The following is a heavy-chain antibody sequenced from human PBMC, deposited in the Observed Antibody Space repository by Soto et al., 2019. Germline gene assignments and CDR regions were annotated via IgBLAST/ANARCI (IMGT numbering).Heavy chain of an antibody. CDR3: ARSRPPTLYYYDSSGYYLFDY. Sequence: PSQTLSLTCAISGDSVSSNSAAWNWIRQSPSRGLEWLGRTYYRSKWYNDYAASVKSRITINPDTSKNQFSLQLNSVTPEDTAVYYCARSRPPTLYYYDSSGYYLFDYWGQGTLVTVSS. J-gene: IGHJ4*02. V-gene: IGHV6-1*01. D-gene: IGHD3-22*01. CDR2: TYYRSKWYN. CDR1: GDSVSSNSAA.